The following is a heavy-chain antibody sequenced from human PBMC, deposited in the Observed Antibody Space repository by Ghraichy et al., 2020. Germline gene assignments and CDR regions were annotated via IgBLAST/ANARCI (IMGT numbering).Heavy chain of an antibody. Sequence: FTISRDNSKNTLYLQMNSLRAEDTAVYYCASGALSQNPYFQHWGQGTLVTVSS. D-gene: IGHD3-9*01. V-gene: IGHV3-30*01. CDR3: ASGALSQNPYFQH. J-gene: IGHJ1*01.